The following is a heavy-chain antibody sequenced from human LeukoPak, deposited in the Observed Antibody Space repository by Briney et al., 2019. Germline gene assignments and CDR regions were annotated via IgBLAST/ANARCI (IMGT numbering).Heavy chain of an antibody. CDR3: ASIGDYHWYFDL. D-gene: IGHD4-17*01. CDR1: GGSISRYY. CDR2: IYYSGST. Sequence: SETQSLTCTVSGGSISRYYWSWIRQPPGKGLEWIGYIYYSGSTNYNPSLKSRVTISVDTSKNQFSLKPSSVTAADTAVYYCASIGDYHWYFDLWGRGTLVTVSS. V-gene: IGHV4-59*08. J-gene: IGHJ2*01.